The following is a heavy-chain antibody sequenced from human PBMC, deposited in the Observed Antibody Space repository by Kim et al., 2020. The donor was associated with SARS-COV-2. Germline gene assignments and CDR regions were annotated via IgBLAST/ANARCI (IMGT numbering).Heavy chain of an antibody. J-gene: IGHJ4*02. CDR1: GFTFSSYS. CDR2: ISSSSSYI. CDR3: AREEPYYDILTGYYSFDY. Sequence: GGSLRLSCAASGFTFSSYSMNWVRQAPGKGPEWVSSISSSSSYIYYADSVKGRFTISRDNAKNSLYLQMNSLRAEDTAVYYCAREEPYYDILTGYYSFDYWGQGTLVTVSS. D-gene: IGHD3-9*01. V-gene: IGHV3-21*01.